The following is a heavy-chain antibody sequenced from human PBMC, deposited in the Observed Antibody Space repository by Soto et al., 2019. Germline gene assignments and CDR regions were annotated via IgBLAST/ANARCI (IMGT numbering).Heavy chain of an antibody. CDR3: ARRTGTTSYHYYYGMDV. CDR1: GYTFTSYG. Sequence: GASVKVSCKASGYTFTSYGISWVRQAPGQGLEWMGWISAYNGNTNYAQKLQGRVTMTTDTSTSTAYMELRSLRSDDTAVYYCARRTGTTSYHYYYGMDVWGQGTTVTVSS. J-gene: IGHJ6*02. D-gene: IGHD1-7*01. CDR2: ISAYNGNT. V-gene: IGHV1-18*01.